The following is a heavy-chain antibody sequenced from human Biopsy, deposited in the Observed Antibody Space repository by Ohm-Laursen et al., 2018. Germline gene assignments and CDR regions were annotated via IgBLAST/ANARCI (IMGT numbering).Heavy chain of an antibody. D-gene: IGHD1-26*01. CDR1: AYSFGDHR. J-gene: IGHJ5*02. Sequence: GASVKVSCKASAYSFGDHRIHWVRQAPGQGLEWMGGIIPIPNVATYAQKFQGRITITADESTSTAYMELNSLTSDDTAVYFCARGEGSSWFDPWGHGTLVTVSS. CDR2: IIPIPNVA. CDR3: ARGEGSSWFDP. V-gene: IGHV1-69*10.